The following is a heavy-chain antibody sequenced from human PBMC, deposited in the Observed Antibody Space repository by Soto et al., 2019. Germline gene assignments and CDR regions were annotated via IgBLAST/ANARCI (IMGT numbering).Heavy chain of an antibody. CDR2: IYYSGST. D-gene: IGHD4-17*01. Sequence: QVQLQESGPGLVKPSQTLSLTCTVSGGSISSGGYYWSWIRQHPGKGLEWIGYIYYSGSTNYTPSLKSRVTISVDTSKNQFSLKLSSVTAADTAVYYCARYGDYTPYNWFDPWGQGTLVTVSS. J-gene: IGHJ5*02. CDR3: ARYGDYTPYNWFDP. CDR1: GGSISSGGYY. V-gene: IGHV4-31*03.